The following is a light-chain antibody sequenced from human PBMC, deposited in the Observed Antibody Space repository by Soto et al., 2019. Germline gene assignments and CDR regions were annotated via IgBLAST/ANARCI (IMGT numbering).Light chain of an antibody. J-gene: IGLJ2*01. CDR1: SSDVGGYDF. V-gene: IGLV2-14*03. CDR3: SSYAGSQV. Sequence: QSALTQPASVSGSPGQSITISCTGTSSDVGGYDFVSWYQHHPGKAPRLMIYDVSHRPSGVSDRFSASKSGNTASLTISGLLAEDEADYYCSSYAGSQVFGGGTKLTVL. CDR2: DVS.